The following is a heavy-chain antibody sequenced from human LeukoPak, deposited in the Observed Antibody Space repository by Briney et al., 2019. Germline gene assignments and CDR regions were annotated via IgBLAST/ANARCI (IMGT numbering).Heavy chain of an antibody. CDR2: VNPSDGTT. J-gene: IGHJ6*02. CDR3: ARDRGGVGATFLGYGMDV. V-gene: IGHV1-46*01. Sequence: GASVKVSCKASGYTFTSYYLHWMQQAPGQGLEWMGIVNPSDGTTNYAQKFQGRVTLTRDTSTSTVYMVLSSLRSEDTAVYYCARDRGGVGATFLGYGMDVWGQGATVTVSS. D-gene: IGHD1-26*01. CDR1: GYTFTSYY.